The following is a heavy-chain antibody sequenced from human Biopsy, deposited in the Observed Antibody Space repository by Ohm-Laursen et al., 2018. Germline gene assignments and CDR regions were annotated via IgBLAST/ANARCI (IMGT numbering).Heavy chain of an antibody. CDR3: VAYPSSGFFENNDDFAMDV. CDR1: GGTFTNYA. D-gene: IGHD6-19*01. J-gene: IGHJ6*02. V-gene: IGHV1-69*13. Sequence: ASVKVSCKASGGTFTNYAINWVRQAPGHGLEGMGGIITVSETAGYAERFQGRVTITADVTTTTAYMDLSGLRSEDTAVYYCVAYPSSGFFENNDDFAMDVWGQGTTVIVSS. CDR2: IITVSETA.